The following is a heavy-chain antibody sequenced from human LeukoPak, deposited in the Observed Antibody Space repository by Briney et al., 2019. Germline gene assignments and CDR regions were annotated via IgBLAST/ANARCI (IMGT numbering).Heavy chain of an antibody. Sequence: SETLSLTCTVSGGSISSSSYYWGWIRQPPGKGLEWIGSIYYSGSTYYNPSLKSRVTISVDTFKNQFSLKLSSVTAADTAVYYCASRNYDFWSGYSYAFDIWGQGTMVTVSS. CDR3: ASRNYDFWSGYSYAFDI. J-gene: IGHJ3*02. CDR1: GGSISSSSYY. D-gene: IGHD3-3*01. V-gene: IGHV4-39*01. CDR2: IYYSGST.